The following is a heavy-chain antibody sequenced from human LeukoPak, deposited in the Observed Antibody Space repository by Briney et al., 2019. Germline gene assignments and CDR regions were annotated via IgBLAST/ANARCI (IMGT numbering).Heavy chain of an antibody. D-gene: IGHD3-22*01. CDR3: ARGSRYDSSGYYPYYFDY. J-gene: IGHJ4*02. CDR1: GFTFSSYG. Sequence: SGGTLRLSCAASGFTFSSYGLSWVRQAPGKGLEWLAVISYDGSNKYYADSVKGRFTISRDNAKNSLYLQLNSLRAEDTAVYYCARGSRYDSSGYYPYYFDYWGQGTLVTVSS. V-gene: IGHV3-30*03. CDR2: ISYDGSNK.